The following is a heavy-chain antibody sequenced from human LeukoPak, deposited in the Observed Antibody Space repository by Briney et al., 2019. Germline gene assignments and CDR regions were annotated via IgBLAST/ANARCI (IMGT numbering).Heavy chain of an antibody. J-gene: IGHJ3*02. CDR3: LTIVETTFDAFDI. D-gene: IGHD2/OR15-2a*01. V-gene: IGHV3-74*01. CDR1: GFTFSSYW. CDR2: INTDGSST. Sequence: PGGSLRLSCAASGFTFSSYWMHWVRQAPGKGLVWVSRINTDGSSTSYADSVKGRFTISRDDAGKTLYLQMNSLRAEDTAVYYCLTIVETTFDAFDIWGQGTMVTVSS.